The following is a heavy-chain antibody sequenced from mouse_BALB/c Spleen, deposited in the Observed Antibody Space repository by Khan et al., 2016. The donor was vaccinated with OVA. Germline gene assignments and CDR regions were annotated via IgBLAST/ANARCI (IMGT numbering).Heavy chain of an antibody. Sequence: QIQLVQSGPELKKPGETVKISCKASGYTFTNYGMNWVKQAPGKGLKWMSWINTYTGEPTYADDFKGRFAFSLETSASTAYLQISNLKDEDMATFFCARTYYSYDRYFDVWGAGTTVTVSS. J-gene: IGHJ1*01. V-gene: IGHV9-1*02. CDR3: ARTYYSYDRYFDV. D-gene: IGHD2-14*01. CDR1: GYTFTNYG. CDR2: INTYTGEP.